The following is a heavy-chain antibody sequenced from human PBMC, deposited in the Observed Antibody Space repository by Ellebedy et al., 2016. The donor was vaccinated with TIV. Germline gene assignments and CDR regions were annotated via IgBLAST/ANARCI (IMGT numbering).Heavy chain of an antibody. CDR1: GYTFTGYY. J-gene: IGHJ6*02. D-gene: IGHD6-13*01. CDR2: INPNSGGT. CDR3: ARDGVYSSKREVGVDGMDV. V-gene: IGHV1-2*04. Sequence: AASVKVSCKASGYTFTGYYMHWVRQAPGQGLEWMGWINPNSGGTNYAQKFQGWVTMTRDTSISTVYMEMSRLRSDDTAVYYCARDGVYSSKREVGVDGMDVWGQGTTVTVSS.